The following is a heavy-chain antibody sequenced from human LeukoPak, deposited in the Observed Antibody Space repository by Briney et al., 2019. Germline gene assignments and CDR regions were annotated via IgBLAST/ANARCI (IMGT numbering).Heavy chain of an antibody. D-gene: IGHD3-3*01. CDR3: AKVEDYDFWSGSDY. CDR1: GFTFDYYG. CDR2: IRYDGNDK. J-gene: IGHJ4*02. V-gene: IGHV3-30*02. Sequence: GGSLRLSCAASGFTFDYYGFHWVRQAPGKGLEWVAFIRYDGNDKYYAKSVKGRFTISKDTSRNTLYLQMNTLRLEDTAVYYCAKVEDYDFWSGSDYWGQGTLVTVSS.